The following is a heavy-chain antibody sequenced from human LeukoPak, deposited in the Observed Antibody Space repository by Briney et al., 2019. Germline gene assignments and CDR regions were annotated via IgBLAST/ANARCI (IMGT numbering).Heavy chain of an antibody. Sequence: GGSLRLSCAASGFTFSSYAMHWVRQAPGKGLEWLAVISYDGSNKYYADSVKGRFTISRDNSKNTLYLQMNSLRAEDTAVYYCARDIVVVVAATYQPNAFDIWGQGTMVTVS. V-gene: IGHV3-30-3*01. CDR3: ARDIVVVVAATYQPNAFDI. CDR1: GFTFSSYA. CDR2: ISYDGSNK. D-gene: IGHD2-15*01. J-gene: IGHJ3*02.